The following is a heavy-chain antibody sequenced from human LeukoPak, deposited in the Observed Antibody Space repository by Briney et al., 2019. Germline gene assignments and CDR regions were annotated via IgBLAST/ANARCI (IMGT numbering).Heavy chain of an antibody. CDR3: ARDSSPQWLRSAFGP. Sequence: GGSLRLSCAASGFTFSSYAMHWVRQAPGKGLEWVAVISYDGSNKYYADSVKGRFTISRDNSKNTLYLQMNGLRAEDTAVYYCARDSSPQWLRSAFGPWSQGTLVTVSS. D-gene: IGHD5-12*01. J-gene: IGHJ5*02. CDR1: GFTFSSYA. CDR2: ISYDGSNK. V-gene: IGHV3-30*04.